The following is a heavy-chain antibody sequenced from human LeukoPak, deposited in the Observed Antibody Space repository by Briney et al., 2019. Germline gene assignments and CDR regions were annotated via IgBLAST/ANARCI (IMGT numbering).Heavy chain of an antibody. J-gene: IGHJ4*02. V-gene: IGHV1-8*03. CDR1: GYTFTRYD. CDR2: VNTKSGNT. CDR3: ARVDGGPDY. Sequence: ASVKVSCKASGYTFTRYDINWVRQATGQGLEWLGWVNTKSGNTGSAQNFQGRVTITRDTSINTAYMELSSLRSEDTAIYYCARVDGGPDYWGQGTLVTVSS. D-gene: IGHD2-15*01.